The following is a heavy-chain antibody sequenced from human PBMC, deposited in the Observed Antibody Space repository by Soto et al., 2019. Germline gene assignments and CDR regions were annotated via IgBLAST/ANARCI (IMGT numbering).Heavy chain of an antibody. CDR3: ATDPTQKPYDSSSVEFGI. CDR1: GYTLTELS. J-gene: IGHJ3*02. D-gene: IGHD6-6*01. V-gene: IGHV1-24*01. Sequence: ASVKVSCKVSGYTLTELSMHWVRQAPGKGLERMGGFDPEDGETIYAQKFQGRVTMTEDASTDTAYMELSSLRSEDTAVYYCATDPTQKPYDSSSVEFGIWGQGTMVTVSS. CDR2: FDPEDGET.